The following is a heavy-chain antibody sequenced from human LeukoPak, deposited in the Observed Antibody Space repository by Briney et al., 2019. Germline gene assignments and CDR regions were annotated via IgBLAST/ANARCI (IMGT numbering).Heavy chain of an antibody. J-gene: IGHJ4*02. D-gene: IGHD2-8*01. Sequence: GESLKISCKGSGFSFTSYWIAWVRQMPGKGLGWMGIIYPGDSETRYNPAFQGQVTISADKSNTTAYLQWSSLKASDTAIYYCTRRQWTAYAIGDYWGQGTLVTVSS. CDR3: TRRQWTAYAIGDY. CDR2: IYPGDSET. V-gene: IGHV5-51*01. CDR1: GFSFTSYW.